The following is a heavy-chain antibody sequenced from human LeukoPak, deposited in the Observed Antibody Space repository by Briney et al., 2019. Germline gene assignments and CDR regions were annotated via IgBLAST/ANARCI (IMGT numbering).Heavy chain of an antibody. CDR1: GYTFTSYG. CDR2: ISAYNGNT. CDR3: ARGCSSTSCYRPYYYYMDV. Sequence: GATVKVSCKASGYTFTSYGISWVRQAPGQGLEWMGWISAYNGNTNYAQKLQGRVTMTTDTSTSTAYMELSSLRSEDTAVYYCARGCSSTSCYRPYYYYMDVWGKGTTVTVSS. D-gene: IGHD2-2*01. J-gene: IGHJ6*03. V-gene: IGHV1-18*01.